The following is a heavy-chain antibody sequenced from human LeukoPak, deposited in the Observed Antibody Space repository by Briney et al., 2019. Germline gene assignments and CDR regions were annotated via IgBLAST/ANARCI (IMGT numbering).Heavy chain of an antibody. Sequence: GGSLRLSCVASGFTFSRYVMSWVRQAPGKGLEWVSAISDSGGSTYFADSVKGRFTISRDNSKNTLHLQMNSLRAEDTAVYYCAKDLSVKRWLQYYYYYGMDVWGQGTTVTVSS. CDR3: AKDLSVKRWLQYYYYYGMDV. D-gene: IGHD5-24*01. CDR2: ISDSGGST. V-gene: IGHV3-23*01. CDR1: GFTFSRYV. J-gene: IGHJ6*02.